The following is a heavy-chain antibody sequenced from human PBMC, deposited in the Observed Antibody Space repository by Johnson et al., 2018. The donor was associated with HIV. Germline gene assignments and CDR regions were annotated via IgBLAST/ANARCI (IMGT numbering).Heavy chain of an antibody. CDR2: ISGSGGST. J-gene: IGHJ3*02. CDR1: GFTFRSYA. CDR3: ARLPSGYSRDDLDI. V-gene: IGHV3-23*04. Sequence: VQLVESGGALVQPGGSLRLSCAASGFTFRSYAMSWVRQAPGKGLEWVSGISGSGGSTYYADSVKGRFTISRDNSKNTLYLQINSLRPEDTAVYYCARLPSGYSRDDLDIWGQGTMVTVSS. D-gene: IGHD5-18*01.